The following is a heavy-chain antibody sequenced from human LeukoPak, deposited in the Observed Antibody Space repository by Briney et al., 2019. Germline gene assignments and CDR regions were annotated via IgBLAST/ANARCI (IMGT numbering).Heavy chain of an antibody. CDR2: ISTSGST. CDR1: GVSISSYY. CDR3: ARQPATSPEHMYV. V-gene: IGHV4-4*07. J-gene: IGHJ6*03. D-gene: IGHD1-26*01. Sequence: PSETLSLTCTVSGVSISSYYWSWLRQPAGKGLEWIGRISTSGSTNYNPSLKSRVTISVDTSKNQFSLKLSSVTAAVTAVYYCARQPATSPEHMYVWGKGTTVTASS.